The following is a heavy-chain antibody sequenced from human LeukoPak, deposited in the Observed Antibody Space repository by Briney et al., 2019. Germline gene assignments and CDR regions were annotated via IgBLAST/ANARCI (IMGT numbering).Heavy chain of an antibody. D-gene: IGHD5-18*01. Sequence: GRSLRLSCAASGFTFDDYAMNWVRQAPGKGLEWVSGITWNSGSTGYADSVKGRFTISRDNAKNSLYLQMNSLRAGDTALYYCAKDTRYSYGYGMDVWGQGTTVTVSS. V-gene: IGHV3-9*01. CDR1: GFTFDDYA. J-gene: IGHJ6*02. CDR2: ITWNSGST. CDR3: AKDTRYSYGYGMDV.